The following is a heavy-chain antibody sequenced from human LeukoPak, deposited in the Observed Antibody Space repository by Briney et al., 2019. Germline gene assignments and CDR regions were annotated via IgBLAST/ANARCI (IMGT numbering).Heavy chain of an antibody. CDR1: GFTFSSYW. CDR3: AKDQSLTYCGGDCYMPDY. J-gene: IGHJ4*02. V-gene: IGHV3-74*01. CDR2: INTDGRIT. Sequence: PGGSLRLSCAASGFTFSSYWMHWVRQAPGKGLVWVSRINTDGRITNYADSVKGRFTIPRDNSKNTLYLQMNSLRAEDTAVYYCAKDQSLTYCGGDCYMPDYWGQGTLVTVSS. D-gene: IGHD2-21*02.